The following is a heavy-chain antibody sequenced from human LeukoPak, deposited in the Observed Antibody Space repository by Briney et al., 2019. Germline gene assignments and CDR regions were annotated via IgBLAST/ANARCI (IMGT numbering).Heavy chain of an antibody. D-gene: IGHD2-2*01. V-gene: IGHV3-23*01. CDR1: GFTFSSYA. CDR3: AKARSGSSASCYNA. Sequence: PGGSLRLSCAASGFTFSSYAMTWVRQAPGKGLEWVSVISGSGRSGTNYADSVKGRFTISRDNSKNTLYLQMSSLRADDTAVYYCAKARSGSSASCYNAWGQGTRVTVSS. J-gene: IGHJ4*02. CDR2: ISGSGRSGT.